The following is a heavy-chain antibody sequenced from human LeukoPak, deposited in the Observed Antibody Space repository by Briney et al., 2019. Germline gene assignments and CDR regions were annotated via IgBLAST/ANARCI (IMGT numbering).Heavy chain of an antibody. CDR2: ISSSGSAM. CDR3: ARVMVDTVDMDV. Sequence: GGSLRLSCAASRFTFSSYEMNWVRQAPGKGLEWVSYISSSGSAMYYADSVKGRFTVSRDNAKNSLYLQMNSLRAEDTAVYYCARVMVDTVDMDVWGKGTTVTVSS. J-gene: IGHJ6*03. V-gene: IGHV3-48*03. CDR1: RFTFSSYE. D-gene: IGHD2-21*01.